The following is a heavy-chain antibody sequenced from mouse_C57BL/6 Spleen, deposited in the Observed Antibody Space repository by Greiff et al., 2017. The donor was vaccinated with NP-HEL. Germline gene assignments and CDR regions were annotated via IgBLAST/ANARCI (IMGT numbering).Heavy chain of an antibody. J-gene: IGHJ3*01. CDR1: GYTFTDYN. Sequence: QVQLQQSGPELVKPGASVKIPCKASGYTFTDYNMDWVKQRPGQGLEWIGVIDPSDSYTNYNQKFKGKATLTVDTSSSTAYMQLSSLTSEDSAVYYCARGGYYGSSPWFAYWGQGTLVTVSA. D-gene: IGHD1-1*01. V-gene: IGHV1-59*01. CDR2: IDPSDSYT. CDR3: ARGGYYGSSPWFAY.